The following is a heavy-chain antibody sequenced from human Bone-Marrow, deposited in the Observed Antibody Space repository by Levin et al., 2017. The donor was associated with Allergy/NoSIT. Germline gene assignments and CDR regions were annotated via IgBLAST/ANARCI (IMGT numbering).Heavy chain of an antibody. CDR1: GFTFSSYA. CDR3: AQIKSSRGPLDN. CDR2: IGGSGVGT. V-gene: IGHV3-23*01. Sequence: GESLKISCGASGFTFSSYAMSWVRQAPGKGLEWVSSIGGSGVGTFYADSVKGRFTISRDNSKNTLSLQMNSLRVEDTAIYYCAQIKSSRGPLDNWGQGTLVTVSS. J-gene: IGHJ4*02. D-gene: IGHD6-6*01.